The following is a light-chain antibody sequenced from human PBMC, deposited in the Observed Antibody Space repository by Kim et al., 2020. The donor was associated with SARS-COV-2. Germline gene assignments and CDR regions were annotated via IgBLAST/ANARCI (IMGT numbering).Light chain of an antibody. V-gene: IGKV3-20*01. CDR3: QQYDKWPM. Sequence: SPGERATLSCRASQSVTSGYLAWYQQKPGQAPRVLIYGASNRATGIPDRFSGSGSGTDFTLTISRLEPEDFAVYFCQQYDKWPMFGPGTKVDIK. CDR2: GAS. CDR1: QSVTSGY. J-gene: IGKJ3*01.